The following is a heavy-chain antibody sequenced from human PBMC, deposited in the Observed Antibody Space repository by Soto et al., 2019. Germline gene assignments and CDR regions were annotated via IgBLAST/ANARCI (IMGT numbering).Heavy chain of an antibody. CDR3: AKDGDYDFWSGYYPPYYFDY. D-gene: IGHD3-3*01. Sequence: GGSLRLSCAASGFTFSSYAMSWVRQAPGKGLEWGSAISGSGGSTYYADSVKGRFTISRDNSKNTLYLQMNSLRAEDTAVYYCAKDGDYDFWSGYYPPYYFDYWGQGTLVTVSS. CDR2: ISGSGGST. V-gene: IGHV3-23*01. CDR1: GFTFSSYA. J-gene: IGHJ4*02.